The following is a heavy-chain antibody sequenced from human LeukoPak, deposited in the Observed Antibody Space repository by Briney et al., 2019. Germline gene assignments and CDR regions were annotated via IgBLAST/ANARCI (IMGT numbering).Heavy chain of an antibody. J-gene: IGHJ3*02. D-gene: IGHD6-25*01. Sequence: GAALQTSCKGAGYAFTSNWIGWARRRPGRGVEWSGIIQPDDSDTRYSPSFQGQVTISADRSISTAYLQWSSLKASDTAMYCCAIRLDPYNSAYSDAFDIWGQGTMVTVSS. CDR1: GYAFTSNW. CDR3: AIRLDPYNSAYSDAFDI. V-gene: IGHV5-51*01. CDR2: IQPDDSDT.